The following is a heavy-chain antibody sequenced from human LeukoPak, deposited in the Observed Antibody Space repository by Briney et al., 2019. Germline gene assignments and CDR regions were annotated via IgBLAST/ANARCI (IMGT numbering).Heavy chain of an antibody. V-gene: IGHV3-30*02. D-gene: IGHD1-26*01. CDR3: TKNAGRREGWFDP. CDR2: IESDESIR. CDR1: GLTFRRYG. J-gene: IGHJ5*02. Sequence: PGGSLRPSCAASGLTFRRYGMHWVRQTPGKGLEWVAFIESDESIRQYADLVKGRFTISRDNSKNMLYLQMNSLTTEDTAMYYCTKNAGRREGWFDPWGQGTLVTVSS.